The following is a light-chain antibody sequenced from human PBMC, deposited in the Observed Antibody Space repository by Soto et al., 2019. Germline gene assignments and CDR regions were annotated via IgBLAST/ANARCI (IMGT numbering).Light chain of an antibody. J-gene: IGLJ3*02. CDR2: GVS. Sequence: QSALTQPASVSASPGQSITISCTGGKNDIGSSDYVSWYQQHPGKAPKLIIYGVSNRPSGTSDRFSGSKSGNTASLTISGLQAYDEADYYCSSSTCSNTLVFGGGTKVTVL. CDR1: KNDIGSSDY. CDR3: SSSTCSNTLV. V-gene: IGLV2-14*01.